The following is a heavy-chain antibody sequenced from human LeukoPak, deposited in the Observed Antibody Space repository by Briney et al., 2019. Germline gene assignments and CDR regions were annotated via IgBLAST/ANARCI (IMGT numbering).Heavy chain of an antibody. CDR3: TGNYYGSGSYADFDY. CDR2: IRSTANGYAT. V-gene: IGHV3-73*01. D-gene: IGHD3-10*01. CDR1: GFTFSGSA. Sequence: GGSLRLSCAASGFTFSGSALHWVRQASGKGLEWVGRIRSTANGYATAYAAPVKGSFTISRDDSKNTAYLQMDSLKTEDTAVYYCTGNYYGSGSYADFDYWGQGTLVTVSS. J-gene: IGHJ4*02.